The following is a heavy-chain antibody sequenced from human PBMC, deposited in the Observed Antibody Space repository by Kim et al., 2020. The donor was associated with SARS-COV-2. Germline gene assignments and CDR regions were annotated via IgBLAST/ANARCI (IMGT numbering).Heavy chain of an antibody. V-gene: IGHV3-21*01. J-gene: IGHJ4*02. D-gene: IGHD1-20*01. Sequence: GGSLRLSCAASGFTFSSYSMNWVRQAPGKGLEWVSSISSSSNYIYYADSVKDRFTISRDNAKNSLYLHMNSLRAEDTAVYYCARDGSNWSWGDYWGQGPL. CDR2: ISSSSNYI. CDR3: ARDGSNWSWGDY. CDR1: GFTFSSYS.